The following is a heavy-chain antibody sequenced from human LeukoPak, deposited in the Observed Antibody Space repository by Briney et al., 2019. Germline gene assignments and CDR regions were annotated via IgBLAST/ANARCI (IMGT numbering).Heavy chain of an antibody. Sequence: SETLSLTCAVSGGSVSSDNWWSWVRQPPGKGLEWIGEINHSGNTNYSPSLKSRVTISLDKSRNQFSLKLNSVTAADTAVYYCAKAGVWLPAVWGQGTLVTVSS. CDR1: GGSVSSDNW. CDR3: AKAGVWLPAV. CDR2: INHSGNT. V-gene: IGHV4-4*02. J-gene: IGHJ4*02. D-gene: IGHD3-9*01.